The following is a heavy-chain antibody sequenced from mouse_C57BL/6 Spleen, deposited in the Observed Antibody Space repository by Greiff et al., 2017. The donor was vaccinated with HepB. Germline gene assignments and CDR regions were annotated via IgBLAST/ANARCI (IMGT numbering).Heavy chain of an antibody. CDR1: GYSITSGYY. D-gene: IGHD2-12*01. Sequence: DVQLVESGPGLVKPSQSLSLTCSVTGYSITSGYYWNWIRQFPGNKLEWMGYISYDGSNNYNPSLKNRISITRDTSKNQFFLKLNSVTTEDTATYYCARGNDGDYYAMDYWGQGTSVTVSS. V-gene: IGHV3-6*01. CDR2: ISYDGSN. J-gene: IGHJ4*01. CDR3: ARGNDGDYYAMDY.